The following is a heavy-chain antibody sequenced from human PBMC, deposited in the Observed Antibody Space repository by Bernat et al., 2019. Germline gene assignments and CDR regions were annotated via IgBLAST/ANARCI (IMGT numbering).Heavy chain of an antibody. D-gene: IGHD4-17*01. V-gene: IGHV3-30*03. CDR1: GFTFSSYG. CDR2: ISYDGSNK. Sequence: QVQLVESGGGVVQPGRSLRLSCAASGFTFSSYGMHWVRQAPGKGLEWVAVISYDGSNKYYADSVKGRFTISRDNSKNTLYLQMNSLRAEDTAVYYCARDPFDYGDTRYFDLWGRGTLVTVSS. CDR3: ARDPFDYGDTRYFDL. J-gene: IGHJ2*01.